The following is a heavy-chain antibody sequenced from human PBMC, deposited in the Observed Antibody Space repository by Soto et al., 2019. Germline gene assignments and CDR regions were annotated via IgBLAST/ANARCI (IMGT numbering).Heavy chain of an antibody. CDR3: ARLPPTSLYYYGMDV. CDR2: INPNNGAT. D-gene: IGHD2-2*01. V-gene: IGHV1-2*02. Sequence: ASVKVSCKASGYTFTAYYMHWVRQAPGQGLEWMGWINPNNGATNYARHFQGRVTMTRDTSISTAYMELTSLRSDDTAVYYCARLPPTSLYYYGMDVWGQGTTVTVSS. CDR1: GYTFTAYY. J-gene: IGHJ6*02.